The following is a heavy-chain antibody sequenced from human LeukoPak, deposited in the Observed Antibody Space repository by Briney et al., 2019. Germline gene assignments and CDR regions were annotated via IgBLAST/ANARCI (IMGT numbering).Heavy chain of an antibody. CDR1: GFIFSSYS. D-gene: IGHD1-14*01. CDR2: ISSSSSYI. J-gene: IGHJ3*02. CDR3: ARGALGMSGRIVDAFDI. V-gene: IGHV3-21*01. Sequence: GGSLRLSCAASGFIFSSYSMNWVRQAPGKGLEWVSSISSSSSYIYFADSVKGRFTISRDNAKNSLYLQMNSLRAEDTAVYYCARGALGMSGRIVDAFDIWGQGTRVTVSS.